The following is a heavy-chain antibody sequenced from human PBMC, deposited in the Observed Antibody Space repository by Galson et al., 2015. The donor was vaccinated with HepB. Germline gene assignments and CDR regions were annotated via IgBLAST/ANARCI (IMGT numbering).Heavy chain of an antibody. CDR1: RFTFSNYV. J-gene: IGHJ4*02. V-gene: IGHV3-23*01. CDR3: AKNSGSSWFVPYHFDS. CDR2: ISGSGGST. D-gene: IGHD6-13*01. Sequence: SLRLSCAASRFTFSNYVMNWVRQAPGKGLEWVSSISGSGGSTYYAGSVKGRSTISRDNSKNTLYLQMNSLRAEDTAVYYCAKNSGSSWFVPYHFDSWGQGTLVTVSS.